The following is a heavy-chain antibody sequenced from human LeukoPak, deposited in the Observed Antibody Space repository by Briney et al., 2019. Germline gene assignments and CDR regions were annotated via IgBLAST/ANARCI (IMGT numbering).Heavy chain of an antibody. CDR3: ARVGVLDTAMPIYYFDY. CDR2: IYNTENT. D-gene: IGHD5-18*01. J-gene: IGHJ4*02. CDR1: GASISSGGYY. Sequence: PSETLSLTCSVSGASISSGGYYWNWIRQHPGKGLEWIGYIYNTENTYYSPSLKSRVVISVDTSKNQFSLKMRSVTAADTGVYFCARVGVLDTAMPIYYFDYWGQGTLVTVSS. V-gene: IGHV4-31*03.